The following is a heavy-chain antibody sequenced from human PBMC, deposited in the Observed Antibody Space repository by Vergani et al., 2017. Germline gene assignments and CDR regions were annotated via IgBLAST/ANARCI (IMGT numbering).Heavy chain of an antibody. CDR1: GFTFSSYG. D-gene: IGHD3-22*01. J-gene: IGHJ4*02. CDR2: IRYDGSNK. Sequence: QVQLVESGGGVVQPGGSLRLSCAASGFTFSSYGMHWVRQAPGKGLEWVAFIRYDGSNKYYADSVKGRFTISRDNSKNTLYLQMNSLRAEETAVDYCAKDGRDQDCSGYPTSFDYWGQGTLVTVSS. V-gene: IGHV3-30*02. CDR3: AKDGRDQDCSGYPTSFDY.